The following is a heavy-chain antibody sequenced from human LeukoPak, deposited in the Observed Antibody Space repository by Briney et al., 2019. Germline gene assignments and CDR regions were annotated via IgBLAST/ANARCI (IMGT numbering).Heavy chain of an antibody. Sequence: PGGSLRLSCAASGFTVSSNYMSWVRQAPGKGLEWVSVIYSGGSTYYADPVKGRFTISRDNSKNTLYLQMNSLRAEDTAVYYCVREYYYDSSGYYYPFYWGQGTLVTVSS. D-gene: IGHD3-22*01. V-gene: IGHV3-66*01. CDR2: IYSGGST. CDR3: VREYYYDSSGYYYPFY. CDR1: GFTVSSNY. J-gene: IGHJ4*02.